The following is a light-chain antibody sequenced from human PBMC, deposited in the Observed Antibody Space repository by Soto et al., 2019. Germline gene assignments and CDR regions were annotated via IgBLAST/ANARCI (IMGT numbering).Light chain of an antibody. CDR1: SSDVGGYNY. J-gene: IGLJ1*01. V-gene: IGLV2-14*01. Sequence: QSVLTQPASVSGSPGQSITISCTGTSSDVGGYNYVSWYQQHPGKAPKLMIYEVSNRPSGVSNRFSGSKSGNTASLTISGLQAEDAADYYCSSYTSSSPLFGTGTKVTVL. CDR3: SSYTSSSPL. CDR2: EVS.